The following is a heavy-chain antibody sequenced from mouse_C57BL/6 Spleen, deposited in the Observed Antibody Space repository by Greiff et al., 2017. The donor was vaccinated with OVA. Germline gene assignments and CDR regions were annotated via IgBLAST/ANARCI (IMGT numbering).Heavy chain of an antibody. CDR1: GFSLTSYG. J-gene: IGHJ4*01. V-gene: IGHV2-2*01. CDR2: IWSGGST. Sequence: VKLQESGPGLVQPSQSLSITCTVSGFSLTSYGVHWVRQSPGKGLEWLGVIWSGGSTDYNAAFISRLSISKDNSKSQVFFKMNSLQADDTAIYYCAREGVSYYGSSYGAMDYWGQGTSVTVSS. D-gene: IGHD1-1*01. CDR3: AREGVSYYGSSYGAMDY.